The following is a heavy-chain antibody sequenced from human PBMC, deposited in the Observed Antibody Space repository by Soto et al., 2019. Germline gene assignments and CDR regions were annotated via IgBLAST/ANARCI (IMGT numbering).Heavy chain of an antibody. CDR1: GGTITRGRSS. CDR3: VRESVASGPNYFDT. CDR2: IYRSVST. Sequence: SETLSLTCSVSGGTITRGRSSCNWIRQSPGKGLEWIANIYRSVSTYYNPSLKSRVTISVDRSENQFSLKVTSVTAADTAVYYCVRESVASGPNYFDTWGPGTLVTVSS. D-gene: IGHD6-6*01. J-gene: IGHJ5*02. V-gene: IGHV4-30-2*06.